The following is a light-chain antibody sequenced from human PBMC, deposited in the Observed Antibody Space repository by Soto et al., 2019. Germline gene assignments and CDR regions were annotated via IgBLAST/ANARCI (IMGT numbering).Light chain of an antibody. CDR3: QTWHTGLVI. CDR1: SGHSNYA. Sequence: QLVLTQSPSASASLGASVKLTGTLSSGHSNYAIAWHQQQPEKGPRFLLKVNNDGSHNKGDGIPDRFSGSRSGAERYLTISSLQSEDEADYFCQTWHTGLVIFGAGTKLTVL. V-gene: IGLV4-69*01. J-gene: IGLJ2*01. CDR2: VNNDGSH.